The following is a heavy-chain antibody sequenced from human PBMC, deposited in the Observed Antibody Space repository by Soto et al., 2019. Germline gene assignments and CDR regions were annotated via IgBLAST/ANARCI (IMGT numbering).Heavy chain of an antibody. Sequence: PGESLKISCKGSGYSFTSYWIGWVRQMPGKGLEWMGIIYPGDSDTRYSPSFQGQVTISADKSISTAYLQWSSLKASDTAMYYCASDLSGSRYYYYGMDVWGQGTTVTVSS. D-gene: IGHD3-10*01. V-gene: IGHV5-51*01. CDR3: ASDLSGSRYYYYGMDV. CDR1: GYSFTSYW. CDR2: IYPGDSDT. J-gene: IGHJ6*02.